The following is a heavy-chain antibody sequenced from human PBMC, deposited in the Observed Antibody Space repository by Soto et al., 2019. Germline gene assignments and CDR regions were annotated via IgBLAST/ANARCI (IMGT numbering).Heavy chain of an antibody. D-gene: IGHD2-2*01. Sequence: EVQLVESGGGLVQPGGSLRLSCAASGFTFSSYWMSWVRQAPGKGLEWVANIKQDGSEKYYVDSVKGRFTISRDNAKNSLYLQMNSLRAEATAVYYCARDGRYCSSTSCLPNWFDLWGQGTLVTVSS. J-gene: IGHJ5*02. CDR2: IKQDGSEK. V-gene: IGHV3-7*01. CDR1: GFTFSSYW. CDR3: ARDGRYCSSTSCLPNWFDL.